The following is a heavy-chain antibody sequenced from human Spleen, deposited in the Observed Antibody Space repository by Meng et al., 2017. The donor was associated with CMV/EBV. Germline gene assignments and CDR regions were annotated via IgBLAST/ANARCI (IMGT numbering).Heavy chain of an antibody. CDR3: ARASLFGVVIMDYYLDY. CDR2: IGHGGST. D-gene: IGHD3-3*01. Sequence: ESFSDYFWNWIRQSPGRGLEWVGDIGHGGSTNYNPSLKSRVTISVDTSKKQFSLRLKSVTTADTAVYYCARASLFGVVIMDYYLDYWGQGSLVTVSS. CDR1: ESFSDYF. J-gene: IGHJ4*02. V-gene: IGHV4-34*01.